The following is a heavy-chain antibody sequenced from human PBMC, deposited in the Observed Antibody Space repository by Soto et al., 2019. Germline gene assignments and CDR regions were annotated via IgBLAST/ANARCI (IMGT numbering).Heavy chain of an antibody. D-gene: IGHD3-10*01. CDR1: AIAFNTYG. CDR3: AGQRSPEGWFDP. Sequence: EVEMLESGGGLVQPGGSLRLSCAASAIAFNTYGVTWVRQAPGKGLEWVSTVTVTGGYTYYADSVKGRFTISRDRSNYTVYLLLNSLRVEDTAIYYCAGQRSPEGWFDPWGQGTLVTVSS. CDR2: VTVTGGYT. V-gene: IGHV3-23*01. J-gene: IGHJ5*02.